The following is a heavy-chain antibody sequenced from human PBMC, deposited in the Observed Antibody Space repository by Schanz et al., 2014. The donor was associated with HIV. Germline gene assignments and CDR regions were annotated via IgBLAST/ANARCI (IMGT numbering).Heavy chain of an antibody. Sequence: EIQLLESGGGLVQPGGSLRLSCAASGFSFSSYVMSWIRQAPGKGLEWVSAISGSGDITYYADSVKGRFTISRDNSKNTVYLQMDSLRAEDTAVYFCANDPELTTITGYFDSWGQGTLVTVSS. CDR3: ANDPELTTITGYFDS. CDR1: GFSFSSYV. J-gene: IGHJ4*02. V-gene: IGHV3-23*01. CDR2: ISGSGDIT. D-gene: IGHD4-4*01.